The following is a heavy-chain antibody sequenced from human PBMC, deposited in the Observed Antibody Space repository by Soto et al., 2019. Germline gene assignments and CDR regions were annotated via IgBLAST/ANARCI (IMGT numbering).Heavy chain of an antibody. CDR3: AKQGTTPSFDY. CDR2: IYHDGNT. CDR1: GASTSSTNW. Sequence: QVQLQESGPGLVKPSGTLSLTCAVSGASTSSTNWWSWVRQPPGKGLEWIGEIYHDGNTYYNSSLKRRVTILVHKSENQFSLRLRAVTAADTAVYYCAKQGTTPSFDYWGQGILVTVSS. D-gene: IGHD4-17*01. J-gene: IGHJ4*02. V-gene: IGHV4-4*02.